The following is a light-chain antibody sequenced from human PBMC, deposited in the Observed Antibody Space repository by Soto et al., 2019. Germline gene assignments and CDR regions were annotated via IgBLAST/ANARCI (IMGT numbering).Light chain of an antibody. CDR3: QSYDSSHVV. CDR2: GNN. V-gene: IGLV1-40*01. Sequence: QAVVTQPPSVSGAPGQRVTISCTGSSSNIGAGYDVHWYQLLPGTAPKLLIYGNNNRPSGVPDRFSGSKSGTSASLAITGLQAEDEADYYCQSYDSSHVVFGGGTKLTVL. CDR1: SSNIGAGYD. J-gene: IGLJ2*01.